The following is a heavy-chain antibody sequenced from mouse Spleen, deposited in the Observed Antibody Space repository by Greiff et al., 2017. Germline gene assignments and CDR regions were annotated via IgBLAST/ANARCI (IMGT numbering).Heavy chain of an antibody. CDR3: AREGYDPYAMDY. V-gene: IGHV1-20*02. J-gene: IGHJ4*01. Sequence: EVKLQESGPELVKPGASVKISCKASGYSFTGYFMNWVMQSHGKSLEWIGRINPYNGDTFYNQKFKGKATLTVDKSSSTAHMELRSLASEDSAVYYCAREGYDPYAMDYWGQGTSVTVSS. CDR1: GYSFTGYF. D-gene: IGHD2-2*01. CDR2: INPYNGDT.